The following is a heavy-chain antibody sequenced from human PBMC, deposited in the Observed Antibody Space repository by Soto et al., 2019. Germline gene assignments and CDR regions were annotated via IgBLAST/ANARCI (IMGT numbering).Heavy chain of an antibody. J-gene: IGHJ3*02. Sequence: GASVKVSCKASGYTFASYGISWVRQAPGQGLEWMGWISAYNGNTNYAQKLQGRVTMTTDTSTSTAYMELRSLRSDDTAVYYCARVGAWLQYLLPPDAFDIWGQGTMVTVSS. CDR1: GYTFASYG. CDR3: ARVGAWLQYLLPPDAFDI. V-gene: IGHV1-18*01. CDR2: ISAYNGNT. D-gene: IGHD4-4*01.